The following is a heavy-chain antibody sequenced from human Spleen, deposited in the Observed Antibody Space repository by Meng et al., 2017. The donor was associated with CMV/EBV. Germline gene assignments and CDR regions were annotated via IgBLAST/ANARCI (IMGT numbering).Heavy chain of an antibody. CDR3: ARSEGGYCSSNSCSNWFDP. Sequence: ISSGQYHGHVNRQLQGKGLEWNEYNYYSGSNNYKASLKRRVNRSEDTSKRQFSLKLSSVTAAETAVYYCARSEGGYCSSNSCSNWFDPWGKGTLVTVSS. CDR1: ISSGQYH. V-gene: IGHV4-30-4*08. CDR2: NYYSGSN. D-gene: IGHD2-2*01. J-gene: IGHJ5*02.